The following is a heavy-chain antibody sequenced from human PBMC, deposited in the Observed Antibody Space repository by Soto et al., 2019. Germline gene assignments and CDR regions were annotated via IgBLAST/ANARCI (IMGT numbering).Heavy chain of an antibody. CDR2: TYYRSKWYN. D-gene: IGHD6-19*01. CDR1: GDSVSSNSAA. J-gene: IGHJ5*02. CDR3: ARDGSYSSGWYPNNWFDP. V-gene: IGHV6-1*01. Sequence: SQTLSLTCAISGDSVSSNSAAWNWIRQSPSRDLEWLGRTYYRSKWYNDYAVSVKSRITINPDTSKNQFSLQLNSVTPEDTAVYYCARDGSYSSGWYPNNWFDPWGQGTLVTVSS.